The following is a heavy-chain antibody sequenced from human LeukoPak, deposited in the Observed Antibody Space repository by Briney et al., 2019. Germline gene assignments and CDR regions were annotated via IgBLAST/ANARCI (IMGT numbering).Heavy chain of an antibody. D-gene: IGHD3-22*01. CDR3: ARDFLEGEYYYDSSGYSSYFDY. CDR1: GYTFTGYY. Sequence: GASVKVSCKASGYTFTGYYMHWVRQAPGQGLEWMGWINPNSGGTNYAQKFQGRVTMTRDTSISTAYMELGRLRSDDTAVYYCARDFLEGEYYYDSSGYSSYFDYWGQGTLVTVSS. V-gene: IGHV1-2*02. CDR2: INPNSGGT. J-gene: IGHJ4*02.